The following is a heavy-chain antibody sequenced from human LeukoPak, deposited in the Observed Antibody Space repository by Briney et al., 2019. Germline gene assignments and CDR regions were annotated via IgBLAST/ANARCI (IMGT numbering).Heavy chain of an antibody. CDR3: ARQGSGWSYYHYYYMDV. D-gene: IGHD6-19*01. CDR2: IYPGDSDT. Sequence: GESLKISCKGSGYSFTSYWIGWVRQMPGKGLEWMGIIYPGDSDTRYSPSFQGQVTISADKSISTAYLQWSSLKASDTAMYYCARQGSGWSYYHYYYMDVWGKGTTVTVSS. CDR1: GYSFTSYW. J-gene: IGHJ6*03. V-gene: IGHV5-51*01.